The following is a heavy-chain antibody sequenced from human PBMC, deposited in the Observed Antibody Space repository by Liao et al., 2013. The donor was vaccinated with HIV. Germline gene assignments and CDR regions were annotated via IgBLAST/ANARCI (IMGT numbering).Heavy chain of an antibody. J-gene: IGHJ3*01. CDR2: VYYSGST. CDR1: GGSLSSSSSY. CDR3: ARDGGRLGRGFDV. D-gene: IGHD3-16*01. Sequence: QLQLQESGPGLVKPSETLSLTCSVSGGSLSSSSSYWGWIRQPPGKGLEWIGSVYYSGSTSYNPSLKSRVTISADTSNNQLSLRLSSVTAADTAVYYCARDGGRLGRGFDVWGQGTMVTVSS. V-gene: IGHV4-39*07.